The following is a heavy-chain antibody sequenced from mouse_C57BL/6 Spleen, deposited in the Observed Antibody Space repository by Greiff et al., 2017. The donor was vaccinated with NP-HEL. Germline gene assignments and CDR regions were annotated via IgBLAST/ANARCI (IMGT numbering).Heavy chain of an antibody. CDR3: ARSEPYGNHYFDY. CDR1: GYTFTSYW. Sequence: QVQLQQPGAELVMPGASVKLSCKASGYTFTSYWMHWVKQRPGQGLEWIGEIDPSDSYTNYNQKFKGKSTLTVDKSSSTAYMQLSSLTSEDSAVYYCARSEPYGNHYFDYWGQGTTLTVSS. V-gene: IGHV1-69*01. CDR2: IDPSDSYT. D-gene: IGHD2-1*01. J-gene: IGHJ2*01.